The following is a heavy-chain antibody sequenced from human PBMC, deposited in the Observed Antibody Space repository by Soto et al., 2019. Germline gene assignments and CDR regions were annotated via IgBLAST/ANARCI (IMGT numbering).Heavy chain of an antibody. Sequence: SETLSLTCAVYGGSFSGYYWSWIRQPPGKGLEWIGEIYQGEGTNYKPSLKSRATISLDTSKNQIPLTLSSVAAADTAVYYCATSRIQRFYGPGMDVWGKGPRFTV. D-gene: IGHD5-18*01. CDR3: ATSRIQRFYGPGMDV. J-gene: IGHJ6*04. V-gene: IGHV4-34*01. CDR2: IYQGEGT. CDR1: GGSFSGYY.